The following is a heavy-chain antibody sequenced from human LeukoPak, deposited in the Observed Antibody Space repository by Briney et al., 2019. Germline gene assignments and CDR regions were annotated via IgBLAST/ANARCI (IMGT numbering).Heavy chain of an antibody. D-gene: IGHD2-2*02. CDR2: INHSGST. CDR1: GGSFSGYY. J-gene: IGHJ5*02. CDR3: ARGYSSSTSCYTGGWFDP. V-gene: IGHV4-34*01. Sequence: SETLSLTCAVYGGSFSGYYWSWIRQPPGKGLEWIGEINHSGSTNYNPSLKSRVTISVDTSKNQFSLKLSSVTAADTAVYYCARGYSSSTSCYTGGWFDPWGQGTLVTVSS.